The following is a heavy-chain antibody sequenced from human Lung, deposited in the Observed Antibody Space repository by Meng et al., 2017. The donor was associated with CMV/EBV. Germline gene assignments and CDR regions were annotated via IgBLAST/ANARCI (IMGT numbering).Heavy chain of an antibody. CDR2: IPHRGSS. J-gene: IGHJ1*01. CDR3: LRRSGGSV. CDR1: GASIPNLTG. V-gene: IGHV4-4*03. Sequence: QVNLRGSGQAGGQPPCPLPLTRALPGASIPNLTGWAWVRQPPGKGLEWIGEIPHRGSSAYNPSLKSRVSMSIDKSKNQFSLKLTSVPAADTAVYHWLRRSGGSVWGQGTLVTVSS. D-gene: IGHD3-10*01.